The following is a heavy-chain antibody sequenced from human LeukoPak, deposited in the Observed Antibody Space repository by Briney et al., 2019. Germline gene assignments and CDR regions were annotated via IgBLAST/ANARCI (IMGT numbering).Heavy chain of an antibody. Sequence: SETLSLTCTVSGVSISSGSYYWSWLRQPAGKGLEWIGRIYTSGSTNYNPSLKSRVTISVDTSKNQFSLKLSSVTAADTAVYYCASGYYDFWSGSISPPRRWGQGTLVTVSS. D-gene: IGHD3-3*01. CDR1: GVSISSGSYY. J-gene: IGHJ1*01. V-gene: IGHV4-61*02. CDR3: ASGYYDFWSGSISPPRR. CDR2: IYTSGST.